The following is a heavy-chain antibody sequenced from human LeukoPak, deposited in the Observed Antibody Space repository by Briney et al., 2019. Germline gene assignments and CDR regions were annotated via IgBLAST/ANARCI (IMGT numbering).Heavy chain of an antibody. CDR3: AREWADYTSSSLDS. D-gene: IGHD6-13*01. V-gene: IGHV3-7*05. CDR2: INQDGSKK. J-gene: IGHJ4*02. CDR1: GCTFSGSW. Sequence: PGGSLRLSCAASGCTFSGSWMSWVRQAPGKGLEWVANINQDGSKKYYVDSVKGRFTISRDNAKNSLYLQMNSLRADDTAVFYCAREWADYTSSSLDSWGQGTLVTASS.